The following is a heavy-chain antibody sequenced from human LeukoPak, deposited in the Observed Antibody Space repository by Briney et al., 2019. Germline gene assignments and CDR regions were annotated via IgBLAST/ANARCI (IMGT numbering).Heavy chain of an antibody. CDR1: GYTFTSYG. D-gene: IGHD3-10*01. V-gene: IGHV1-18*01. J-gene: IGHJ6*03. CDR3: AREPSTSYYYGSGSYLYYYYMDV. CDR2: ISAYNGNT. Sequence: GASVKVSCKASGYTFTSYGISWVRQAPGQGLEWMGWISAYNGNTNYAQKLQGRVTMTTDTSTSTAYMELRSLRSDDTAVYYCAREPSTSYYYGSGSYLYYYYMDVWGKGTTVTVSS.